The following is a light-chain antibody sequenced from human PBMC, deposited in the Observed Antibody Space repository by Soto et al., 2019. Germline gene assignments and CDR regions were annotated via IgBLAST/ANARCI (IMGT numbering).Light chain of an antibody. CDR3: QQRSNWLIT. CDR2: DAS. V-gene: IGKV3-11*01. Sequence: EIVLTQSPATLSLSPGERDTLSCRASQSVSSYLAWYQQKPGQAPRLLIYDASNRATGIPARISGSGSGTDFTLTISSLEPEDFAVYYCQQRSNWLITFGQGTRLEIK. J-gene: IGKJ5*01. CDR1: QSVSSY.